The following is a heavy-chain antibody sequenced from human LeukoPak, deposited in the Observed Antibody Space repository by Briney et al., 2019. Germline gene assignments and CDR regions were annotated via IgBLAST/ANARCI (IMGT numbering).Heavy chain of an antibody. V-gene: IGHV1-2*02. J-gene: IGHJ4*02. Sequence: GASVKVSCKASGYTFSNHGMNWVRQAPGQGLEWMGWINPNSGGTNYAQKFQGRVTMTRDTSISTAYMELGRLRSDDTAVYYCARGLYCSSTSCYPDYWGQGTLVTVSS. CDR3: ARGLYCSSTSCYPDY. CDR1: GYTFSNHG. D-gene: IGHD2-2*01. CDR2: INPNSGGT.